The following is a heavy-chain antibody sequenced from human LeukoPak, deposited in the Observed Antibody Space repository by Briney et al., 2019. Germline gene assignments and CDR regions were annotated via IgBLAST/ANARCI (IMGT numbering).Heavy chain of an antibody. J-gene: IGHJ2*01. D-gene: IGHD6-25*01. V-gene: IGHV4-34*01. CDR2: INHSGST. Sequence: SETLSPTCAVYGGSFSGYYWSWIRQPPGKGLEWIGEINHSGSTNYNPSLKSRVTISVDTSKNQFSLKLSSVTAADTAVYYCARVYYSSGYDYWYFDLWGRGTLVTVSS. CDR1: GGSFSGYY. CDR3: ARVYYSSGYDYWYFDL.